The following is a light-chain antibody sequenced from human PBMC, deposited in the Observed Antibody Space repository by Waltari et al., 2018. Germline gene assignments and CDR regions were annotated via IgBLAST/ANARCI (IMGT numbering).Light chain of an antibody. Sequence: QSALTQSASVSGSPGQSITLSCTGTSRDVGAYNLVSWYQQLPGRAPKLILSGVTKRPSGISDRFSGSKSGNTASLTISGLQSEDEADYYCSSYTQSRTRVFGGGTKLTVL. J-gene: IGLJ3*02. V-gene: IGLV2-23*02. CDR3: SSYTQSRTRV. CDR1: SRDVGAYNL. CDR2: GVT.